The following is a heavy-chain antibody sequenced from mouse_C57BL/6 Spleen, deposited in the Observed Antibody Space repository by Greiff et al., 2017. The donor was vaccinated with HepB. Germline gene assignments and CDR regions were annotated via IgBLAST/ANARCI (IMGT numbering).Heavy chain of an antibody. D-gene: IGHD3-2*02. CDR3: ARTAQDYAMDY. CDR2: IYPRSGNT. Sequence: QVQLKESGAELARPGASVKLSCKASGYTFTSYGISWVKQRTGQGLEWIGEIYPRSGNTYYNEKFKGKATLTADKSSSTAYMELRSLTSEDSAVYFCARTAQDYAMDYWGQGTSVTVSS. V-gene: IGHV1-81*01. J-gene: IGHJ4*01. CDR1: GYTFTSYG.